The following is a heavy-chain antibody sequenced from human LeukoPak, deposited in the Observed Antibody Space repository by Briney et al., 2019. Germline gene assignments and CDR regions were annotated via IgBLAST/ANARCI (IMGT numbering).Heavy chain of an antibody. J-gene: IGHJ3*02. CDR3: AAETYYYDSSGGYAFDI. CDR1: GGSISSYY. V-gene: IGHV4-59*08. D-gene: IGHD3-22*01. Sequence: PSETLSLTCTVSGGSISSYYWSWIRQPPGKGLEWIGCIYYSGSTNYNPSLKSRVTISVDTSKDQFSLKLSSVTAADTAVYYCAAETYYYDSSGGYAFDIWGQGTMVTVSS. CDR2: IYYSGST.